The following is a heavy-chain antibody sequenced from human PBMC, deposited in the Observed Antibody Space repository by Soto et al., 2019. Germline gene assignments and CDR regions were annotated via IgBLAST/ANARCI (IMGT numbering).Heavy chain of an antibody. V-gene: IGHV3-23*01. J-gene: IGHJ4*02. D-gene: IGHD3-9*01. CDR2: ISGSGGST. CDR3: ARAYDILTGYPAGKGLDF. Sequence: GGSLRLSCAASGFTVSSNYMSWVRQAPGKGLEWVSAISGSGGSTYYADSVKGRFTISRDNSKNSLYLQMNSLRAEDTAVYYCARAYDILTGYPAGKGLDFWGQGALVTVSS. CDR1: GFTVSSNY.